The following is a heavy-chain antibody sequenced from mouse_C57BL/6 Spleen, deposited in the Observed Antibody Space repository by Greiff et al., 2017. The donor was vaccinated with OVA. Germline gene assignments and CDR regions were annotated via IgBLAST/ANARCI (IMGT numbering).Heavy chain of an antibody. V-gene: IGHV1-78*01. CDR2: IYPRDGST. CDR1: GYTFTDHT. CDR3: ARRDYPYYYAMDY. Sequence: QVQLQQSDAELVKPGASVQISCKVSGYTFTDHTIHWMKQRPEQGLEWIGYIYPRDGSTKYNEKFKGKATLTADKSSSTAYMQLNRLTSEDSSVYVCARRDYPYYYAMDYWGQGTSVTVSS. D-gene: IGHD2-4*01. J-gene: IGHJ4*01.